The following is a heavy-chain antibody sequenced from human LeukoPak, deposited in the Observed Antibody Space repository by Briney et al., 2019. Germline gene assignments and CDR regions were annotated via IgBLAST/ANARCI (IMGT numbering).Heavy chain of an antibody. CDR3: AGRVAYDSSGYYPDY. CDR2: INHSGST. Sequence: PSETLSLTCAVYGGSFSGYYWSWIRQPPGKGLEWIGEINHSGSTNYNPSLKSRVTISVDTSKNQFSLKLSSVTAADTAVYYCAGRVAYDSSGYYPDYWGQGALVTVSS. CDR1: GGSFSGYY. J-gene: IGHJ4*02. V-gene: IGHV4-34*01. D-gene: IGHD3-22*01.